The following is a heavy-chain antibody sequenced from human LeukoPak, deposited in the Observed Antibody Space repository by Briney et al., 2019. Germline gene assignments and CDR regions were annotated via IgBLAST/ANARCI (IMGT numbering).Heavy chain of an antibody. Sequence: GGSLRLSCAASGFTFSSYSMNWVRQAPGKGLEWVSYISSSSSTIYYADSVKGRFTISRDNAKNSLYLQMNSLRAEDTAVYCCATFKASLGLDPWGQGTLVTVSS. J-gene: IGHJ5*02. CDR2: ISSSSSTI. CDR1: GFTFSSYS. V-gene: IGHV3-48*01. CDR3: ATFKASLGLDP.